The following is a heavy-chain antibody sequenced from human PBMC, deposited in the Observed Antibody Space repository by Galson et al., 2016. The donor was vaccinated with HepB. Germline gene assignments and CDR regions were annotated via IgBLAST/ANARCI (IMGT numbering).Heavy chain of an antibody. CDR1: GFTFSNYA. Sequence: SLRLSCAASGFTFSNYAMSWVRQAPGKGLEWVTGITDSGGSTSYADSVEGRFTISRDNSKSTLYLHLNSLRADDTAVYYCAKDRGGSYNSRTYYPAFDYWGQGTLVTVSS. CDR3: AKDRGGSYNSRTYYPAFDY. J-gene: IGHJ4*02. V-gene: IGHV3-23*01. CDR2: ITDSGGST. D-gene: IGHD2/OR15-2a*01.